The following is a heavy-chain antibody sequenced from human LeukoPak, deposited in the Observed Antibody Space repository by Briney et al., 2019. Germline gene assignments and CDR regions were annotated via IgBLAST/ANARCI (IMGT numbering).Heavy chain of an antibody. CDR2: ISYSGSP. D-gene: IGHD2-15*01. CDR3: ARLPQGYCSGGSCDY. V-gene: IGHV4-31*03. CDR1: GASISSGGYY. Sequence: SQTLSLTCTVSGASISSGGYYWSWIRQHPGKGLEWIGYISYSGSPYYNPSLKSRVTISVDTSKNQFSLNLSSVTAADTAVYYCARLPQGYCSGGSCDYWGQGTLVTVSS. J-gene: IGHJ4*02.